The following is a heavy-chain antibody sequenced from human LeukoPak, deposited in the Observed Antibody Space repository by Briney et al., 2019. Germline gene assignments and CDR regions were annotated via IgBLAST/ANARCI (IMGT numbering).Heavy chain of an antibody. D-gene: IGHD6-19*01. V-gene: IGHV3-21*01. CDR3: ARLQQWLGLRWFDP. CDR2: ISSSSSFI. CDR1: GFTFSSYS. Sequence: GGSLRLPCAASGFTFSSYSMDWVRQAPGKGLEWVSSISSSSSFIYYADSVKGRFTISRDNGKNSLYLQMNSLRAEDTAVYYCARLQQWLGLRWFDPWGQGTLVTVSS. J-gene: IGHJ5*02.